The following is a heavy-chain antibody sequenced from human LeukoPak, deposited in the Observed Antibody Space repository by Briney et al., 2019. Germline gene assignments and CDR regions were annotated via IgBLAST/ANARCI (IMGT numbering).Heavy chain of an antibody. CDR3: ARGSHVSGWFRSFGMDV. J-gene: IGHJ6*02. CDR1: GFTFSSYA. CDR2: ISGSGGST. V-gene: IGHV3-23*01. D-gene: IGHD6-19*01. Sequence: PGGSLRLSCAASGFTFSSYAMSWVRQAPGKGLEWVSAISGSGGSTYYADSVKGRFTISRDNSKNTLYLQMNSLRAEDTAVSYCARGSHVSGWFRSFGMDVWGQGTTVTVSS.